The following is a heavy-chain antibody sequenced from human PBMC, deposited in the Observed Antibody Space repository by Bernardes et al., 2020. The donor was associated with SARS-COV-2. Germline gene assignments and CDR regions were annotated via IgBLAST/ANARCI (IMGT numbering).Heavy chain of an antibody. D-gene: IGHD4-17*01. CDR1: VFTFRDYT. Sequence: GSVRFTLAATVFTFRDYTIHWVRPAPGKGLEWVAVIWHDGSREYYVDSVKGRFAISRDNSNNTLYLQMNNLRVEDTALYRCATEDGEWLESWGQGTLVTVSS. V-gene: IGHV3-33*01. J-gene: IGHJ5*01. CDR3: ATEDGEWLES. CDR2: IWHDGSRE.